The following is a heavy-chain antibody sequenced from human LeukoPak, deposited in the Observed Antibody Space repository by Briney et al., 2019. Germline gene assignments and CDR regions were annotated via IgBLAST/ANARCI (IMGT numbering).Heavy chain of an antibody. CDR2: ISAYNGNT. D-gene: IGHD3-22*01. Sequence: ASVKVSCKASGYTFTSYGISWVRQAPGQGLEWMGWISAYNGNTNYAQKLQGRVTMTTDTSTSTAYMELRSLRSDDTAVYYCASSPRYYYDGSGYFFDYWGQGTLVTVSS. CDR1: GYTFTSYG. CDR3: ASSPRYYYDGSGYFFDY. V-gene: IGHV1-18*01. J-gene: IGHJ4*02.